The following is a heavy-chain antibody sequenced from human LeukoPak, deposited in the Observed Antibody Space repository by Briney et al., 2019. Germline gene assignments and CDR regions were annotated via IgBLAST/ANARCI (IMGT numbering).Heavy chain of an antibody. CDR2: IYSGGST. CDR1: GVTVSRNH. CDR3: ARDATAPRPFSTDYYYYMDV. Sequence: GGSLRLSCAASGVTVSRNHMSWVRQAPGKGLEWVSGIYSGGSTFDADSVKGRFTSSRDTSKNNFYLQMNSMRGEETAVYYCARDATAPRPFSTDYYYYMDVWGKGTTVSVSS. J-gene: IGHJ6*03. D-gene: IGHD6-6*01. V-gene: IGHV3-66*02.